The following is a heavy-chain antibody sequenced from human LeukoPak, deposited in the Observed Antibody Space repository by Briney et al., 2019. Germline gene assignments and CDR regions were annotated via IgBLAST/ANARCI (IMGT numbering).Heavy chain of an antibody. J-gene: IGHJ4*02. Sequence: SETLSLTCAVYGGSFSGYYWSWIRQPPGKGLEWIGEINHSGSTNYNPSLKSRVTISVDTSKNQFSLKLSSVTAADTAVYYCAGGLHLYRGYCSSTSCLGGDYFDYWGQEPRVTVPS. CDR2: INHSGST. CDR3: AGGLHLYRGYCSSTSCLGGDYFDY. V-gene: IGHV4-34*01. CDR1: GGSFSGYY. D-gene: IGHD2-2*03.